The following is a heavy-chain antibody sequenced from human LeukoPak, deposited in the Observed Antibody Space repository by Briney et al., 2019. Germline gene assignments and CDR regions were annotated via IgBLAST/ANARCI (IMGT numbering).Heavy chain of an antibody. V-gene: IGHV4-34*01. CDR2: IDHSGST. CDR1: GGSFSGYY. CDR3: ARGFIVVVVAAAPDWFDT. D-gene: IGHD2-15*01. Sequence: SETLSLTCAVYGGSFSGYYWSWIRQPPGKGLEWIGEIDHSGSTNYNPSLKSRVPISADTSKNQFSLKLRSVTAADTAVYYCARGFIVVVVAAAPDWFDTWGQGTLVTVSS. J-gene: IGHJ5*02.